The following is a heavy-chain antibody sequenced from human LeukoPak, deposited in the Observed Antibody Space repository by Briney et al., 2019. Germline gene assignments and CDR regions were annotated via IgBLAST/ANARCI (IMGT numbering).Heavy chain of an antibody. CDR2: ITTSSHYI. D-gene: IGHD6-13*01. J-gene: IGHJ4*02. CDR1: GFTFSDYD. Sequence: GGSLRLSCAASGFTFSDYDMNWVRQAPGKGLEWVSSITTSSHYIYYAGSVKGRFTISRDNAQNSLYLQMSSLRAEDTAVYYCARGGYSSSWFWIYWGQGTLVTVSS. V-gene: IGHV3-21*01. CDR3: ARGGYSSSWFWIY.